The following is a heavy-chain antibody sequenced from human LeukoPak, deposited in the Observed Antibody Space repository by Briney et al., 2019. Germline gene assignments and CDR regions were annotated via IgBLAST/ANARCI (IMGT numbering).Heavy chain of an antibody. D-gene: IGHD1-20*01. Sequence: GGSLRLSCAASGFTFSSYSMNWVRQAPGKGLEWVSSISSSSSYIYYADSVKGRFTISRDNAKNSLYLQMNSLRAEDTAVYYCARKGITGTEAFDIWGQGTMVTVSS. CDR2: ISSSSSYI. CDR3: ARKGITGTEAFDI. V-gene: IGHV3-21*01. CDR1: GFTFSSYS. J-gene: IGHJ3*02.